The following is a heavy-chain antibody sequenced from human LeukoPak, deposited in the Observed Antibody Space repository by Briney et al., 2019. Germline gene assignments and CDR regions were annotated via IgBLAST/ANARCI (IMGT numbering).Heavy chain of an antibody. D-gene: IGHD3-3*01. CDR1: GGSISSSSYY. Sequence: SETLSLTCTVSGGSISSSSYYWGWIRQPPGKGLEWIGSIYYSGSTYYNPSLKSRVTISVDTSKNQFSLKLSSVTAADTAVYYCASSQKHYDFWSGYYANWFDPWGQGTLVTVSS. CDR2: IYYSGST. V-gene: IGHV4-39*07. J-gene: IGHJ5*02. CDR3: ASSQKHYDFWSGYYANWFDP.